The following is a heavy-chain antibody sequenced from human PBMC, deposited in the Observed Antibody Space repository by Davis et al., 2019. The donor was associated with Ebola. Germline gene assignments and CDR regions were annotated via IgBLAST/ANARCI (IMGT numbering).Heavy chain of an antibody. D-gene: IGHD2-8*02. V-gene: IGHV3-9*01. Sequence: GGSLRLSCAASGFTFDAYAMHWVRQAPGKGREWVSDISWNSGSIGYADSVKGRFTISRDNAKNSLYLQMNSLRAEDTAVYYCARDRVVYATNYYYYGMDVWGQGTTVTVSS. CDR3: ARDRVVYATNYYYYGMDV. CDR2: ISWNSGSI. CDR1: GFTFDAYA. J-gene: IGHJ6*02.